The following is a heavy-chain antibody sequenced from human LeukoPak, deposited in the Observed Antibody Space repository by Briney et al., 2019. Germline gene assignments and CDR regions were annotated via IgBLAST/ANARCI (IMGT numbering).Heavy chain of an antibody. CDR2: IYHSGGT. J-gene: IGHJ6*03. V-gene: IGHV4-38-2*02. D-gene: IGHD3-16*01. CDR3: ARLYADFYYSLDV. CDR1: GYSISSGYY. Sequence: SETLSLTCTVSGYSISSGYYWGWIRQPPGKGLEWIGSIYHSGGTYYNPSLKSRVTISVDTSKNQFSLKLSSVTAADTAVYYRARLYADFYYSLDVWGKGTTVTISS.